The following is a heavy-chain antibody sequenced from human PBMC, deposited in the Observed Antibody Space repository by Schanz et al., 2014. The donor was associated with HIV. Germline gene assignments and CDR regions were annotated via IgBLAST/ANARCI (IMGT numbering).Heavy chain of an antibody. V-gene: IGHV3-30*18. Sequence: QVQLVESGGGVVQPGRSLRLSCAASGFTFSSYGMHWVRQAPGKGLEWLAFISYDGSNTDYADSVKGRFTISRDNAKNSLYLQMNSLRAEDTAVYYCAKASESIFGVEGLDYWGQGTLVTVSS. CDR3: AKASESIFGVEGLDY. CDR2: ISYDGSNT. D-gene: IGHD3-3*01. J-gene: IGHJ4*02. CDR1: GFTFSSYG.